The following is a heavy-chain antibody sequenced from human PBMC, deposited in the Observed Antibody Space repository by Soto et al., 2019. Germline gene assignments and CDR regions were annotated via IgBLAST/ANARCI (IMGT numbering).Heavy chain of an antibody. CDR2: ISHIGSV. CDR3: ARSLGWYAIDY. CDR1: GVSSGRNYY. J-gene: IGHJ4*02. Sequence: QVLLQESGPGLVQPSGTLSLSCVVSGVSSGRNYYWGGVRQSPGKGLEWLGDISHIGSVNYNPSLKSPVTISMDTAQNQFSLKLNSVTAADTSVYYCARSLGWYAIDYWGQGTLVIVSS. V-gene: IGHV4-4*02. D-gene: IGHD6-19*01.